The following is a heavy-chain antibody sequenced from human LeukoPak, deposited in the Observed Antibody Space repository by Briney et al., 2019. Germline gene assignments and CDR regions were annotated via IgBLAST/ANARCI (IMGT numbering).Heavy chain of an antibody. CDR3: ARDGISSGWYGLDY. J-gene: IGHJ4*02. CDR1: GGSISSGDYY. CDR2: IYYSGST. V-gene: IGHV4-30-4*01. Sequence: SETLSLTCTVSGGSISSGDYYWSWIRQPPGKGLEWIGYIYYSGSTYYNPSLKSRVTISVDTSKNQFSLKLSSVTAADTAVYYCARDGISSGWYGLDYWGQGTLVTVSS. D-gene: IGHD6-19*01.